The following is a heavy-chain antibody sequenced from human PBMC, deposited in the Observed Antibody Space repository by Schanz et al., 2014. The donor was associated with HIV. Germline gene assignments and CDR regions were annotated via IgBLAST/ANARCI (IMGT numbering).Heavy chain of an antibody. V-gene: IGHV3-33*03. D-gene: IGHD3-10*01. CDR2: IWYDGSNK. J-gene: IGHJ4*02. CDR3: AKGQRGIVRGDIDY. Sequence: QVQLVESGGGVVQPGRSLRLSCAASGFTFSSYGMHWVRQAPGKGLEWVAVIWYDGSNKYYADSVKGRFTISRDNSKNTLYLQMNSLRGEDTAVYYCAKGQRGIVRGDIDYWGPGTLVTVSS. CDR1: GFTFSSYG.